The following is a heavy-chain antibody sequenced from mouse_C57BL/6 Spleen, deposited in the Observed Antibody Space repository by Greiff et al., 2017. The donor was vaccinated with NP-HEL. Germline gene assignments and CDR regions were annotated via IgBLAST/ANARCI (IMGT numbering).Heavy chain of an antibody. CDR2: IYPGDGDT. V-gene: IGHV1-80*01. J-gene: IGHJ4*01. D-gene: IGHD1-1*01. Sequence: VQLQQSGAELVKPGASVKISCKASGYAFSSYWLNWVKQRPGKGLEWIGQIYPGDGDTNYNGKFKGKATLTADKSSSTAYMQLSSLTSEDSAVYFCARSRVLGQELRIYAMDYWGQGTSVTVSS. CDR1: GYAFSSYW. CDR3: ARSRVLGQELRIYAMDY.